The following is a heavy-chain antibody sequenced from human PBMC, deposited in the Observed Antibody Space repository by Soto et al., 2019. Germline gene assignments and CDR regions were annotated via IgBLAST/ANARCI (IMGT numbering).Heavy chain of an antibody. V-gene: IGHV4-34*01. CDR1: GGSFSGYY. J-gene: IGHJ3*02. CDR2: INHSGST. Sequence: QVQLQQWGAGLLKPSETLSLTCAVDGGSFSGYYWSWIRQPPGKGLEWIGEINHSGSTNYNPSLKSRVTISVDTSKNQFSLKLSSVTAADTAVYYCARGEEAPDAFDIWGQGTMVTVSS. CDR3: ARGEEAPDAFDI.